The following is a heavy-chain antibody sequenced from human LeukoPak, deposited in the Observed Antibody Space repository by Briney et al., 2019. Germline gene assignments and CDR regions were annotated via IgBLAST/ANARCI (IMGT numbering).Heavy chain of an antibody. CDR2: ISSSSSSYI. Sequence: GGSLRLSCAASGFTFSSYSMNWVRQAPGKGLEWVSSISSSSSSYIYYADSVKGRFTISRDNAKNSLYLQMNSLRAEDTAVYYCARDQRGYSGYEIDYWGQGTLVTVSS. J-gene: IGHJ4*02. CDR1: GFTFSSYS. D-gene: IGHD5-12*01. V-gene: IGHV3-21*01. CDR3: ARDQRGYSGYEIDY.